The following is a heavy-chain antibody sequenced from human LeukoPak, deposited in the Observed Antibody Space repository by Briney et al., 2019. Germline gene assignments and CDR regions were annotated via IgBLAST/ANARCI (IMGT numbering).Heavy chain of an antibody. CDR1: GFTFSDHY. J-gene: IGHJ4*02. Sequence: GGSLRLSCAASGFTFSDHYMDWVRQAPGKGLEWVGRTRNKANSYTTEYAASVKGRFTISRDDSKNSLYLQMNSLKTEDTAVYYCARGGSYSYFDYRGQGTLVTVSS. CDR3: ARGGSYSYFDY. D-gene: IGHD1-26*01. V-gene: IGHV3-72*01. CDR2: TRNKANSYTT.